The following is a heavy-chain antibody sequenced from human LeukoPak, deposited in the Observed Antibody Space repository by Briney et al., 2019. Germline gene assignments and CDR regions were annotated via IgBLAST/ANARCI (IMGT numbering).Heavy chain of an antibody. CDR2: ISGSGGST. V-gene: IGHV3-23*01. D-gene: IGHD3-22*01. Sequence: PGGSLRLSRAASGFTFSSYAMSWVRQAPGKGLEWVSAISGSGGSTYYADSVKGRFTISRDNSKNTLYLQMNSLRAEDTAVYYCAGITMIVVVITTFDYWGQGTLVTVSS. CDR3: AGITMIVVVITTFDY. CDR1: GFTFSSYA. J-gene: IGHJ4*02.